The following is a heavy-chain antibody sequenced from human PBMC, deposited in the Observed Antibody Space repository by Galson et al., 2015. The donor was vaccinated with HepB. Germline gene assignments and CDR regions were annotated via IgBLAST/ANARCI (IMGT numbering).Heavy chain of an antibody. Sequence: SVKVSCKASGGTFSSYAISWVRQAPGQGLEWMGGIIPIFGTANYAQKFQGRVTITADESTSTAYMELSSLRSEDTAVYYCAGTIVPAAILKKAHDNKPLIYWGQGTLVTVSS. V-gene: IGHV1-69*13. J-gene: IGHJ4*02. CDR2: IIPIFGTA. D-gene: IGHD2-2*01. CDR3: AGTIVPAAILKKAHDNKPLIY. CDR1: GGTFSSYA.